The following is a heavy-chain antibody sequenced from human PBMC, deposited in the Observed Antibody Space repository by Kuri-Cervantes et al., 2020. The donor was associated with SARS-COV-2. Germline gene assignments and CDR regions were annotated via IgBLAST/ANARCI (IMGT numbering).Heavy chain of an antibody. J-gene: IGHJ4*02. V-gene: IGHV3-49*04. Sequence: GESLKISCTASGFTFGDYAMSWVRQAPGKGLEWVGFIRSKAYGGTTEHAASVKGRFTISRDDSKSIAYLQMNSLKAEDTAVYYCTTLIDYWGQGALVTVSS. CDR1: GFTFGDYA. CDR2: IRSKAYGGTT. CDR3: TTLIDY.